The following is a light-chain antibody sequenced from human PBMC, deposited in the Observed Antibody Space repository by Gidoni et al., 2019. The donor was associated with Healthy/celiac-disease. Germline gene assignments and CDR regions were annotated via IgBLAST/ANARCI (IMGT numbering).Light chain of an antibody. CDR1: QSVSSY. Sequence: EIVLTQSPATLSLSPGERATLSCRASQSVSSYLAWYQQKPGQAPRLLIYEASIRATGIPARFSGSGSGTDFTLTISSLEPEDFAVYYCQQRSNWPPTFGGGTKVEIK. CDR3: QQRSNWPPT. V-gene: IGKV3-11*01. J-gene: IGKJ4*01. CDR2: EAS.